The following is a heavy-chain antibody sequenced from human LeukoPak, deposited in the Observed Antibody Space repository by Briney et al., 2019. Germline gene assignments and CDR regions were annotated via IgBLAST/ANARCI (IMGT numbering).Heavy chain of an antibody. J-gene: IGHJ6*02. V-gene: IGHV4-4*07. CDR1: GASISTFF. CDR2: IDASGTT. Sequence: PSETLSLTCSVSGASISTFFWRWVRQPAGEGLEWIGRIDASGTTYYNPSLKRRVAVSLDTSNNQVYLELRSVTAADSAVYYCARLRPPMNYGMDVWGLGTTVTVSS. CDR3: ARLRPPMNYGMDV.